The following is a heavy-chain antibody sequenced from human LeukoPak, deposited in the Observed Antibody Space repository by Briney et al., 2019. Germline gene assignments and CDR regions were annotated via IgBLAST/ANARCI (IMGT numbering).Heavy chain of an antibody. V-gene: IGHV3-53*01. CDR2: IYSGGST. J-gene: IGHJ4*02. Sequence: TGGSLRLSCAASGFTFSSYAMHWVRQAPGKGLEWVSVIYSGGSTYYADSVKGRFTISRDNSKNTLYLQMNSLRAEDTAVYYCARDQPDYGGTGIDYWGQGTLVTVSS. CDR3: ARDQPDYGGTGIDY. CDR1: GFTFSSYA. D-gene: IGHD4-23*01.